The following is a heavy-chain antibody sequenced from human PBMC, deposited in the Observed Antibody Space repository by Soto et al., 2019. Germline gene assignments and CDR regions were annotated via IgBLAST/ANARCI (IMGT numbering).Heavy chain of an antibody. Sequence: QLQLQESGPGLVKPSETLSLTCTVSGGSISSSSYYWGWIRQPPGKGLEWIGSIYYSGSTYYNPSLKSRVTISVDTSKNQFSLKLSSVTAADTAVYYCAKLRYSGSYLEFDYWGQGTLVTVSS. CDR1: GGSISSSSYY. J-gene: IGHJ4*02. V-gene: IGHV4-39*01. CDR3: AKLRYSGSYLEFDY. CDR2: IYYSGST. D-gene: IGHD1-26*01.